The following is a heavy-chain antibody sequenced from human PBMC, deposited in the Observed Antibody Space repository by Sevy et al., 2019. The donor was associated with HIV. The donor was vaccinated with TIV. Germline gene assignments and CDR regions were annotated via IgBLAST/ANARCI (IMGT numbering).Heavy chain of an antibody. CDR3: ARGGCSSTRCYQVGDWFDS. V-gene: IGHV3-7*01. J-gene: IGHJ5*01. CDR1: GFTFNTYA. CDR2: INQDGSEK. D-gene: IGHD2-2*01. Sequence: GGSLRLSCAASGFTFNTYAMTWVRQAPGKGLEWVANINQDGSEKHYADSVKGRFSISRDNAKNSLYVQMKSLRADDTAVYYCARGGCSSTRCYQVGDWFDSWGQGALVTVSS.